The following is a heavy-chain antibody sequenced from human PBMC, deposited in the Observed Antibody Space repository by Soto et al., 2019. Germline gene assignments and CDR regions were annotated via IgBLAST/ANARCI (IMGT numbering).Heavy chain of an antibody. D-gene: IGHD1-1*01. V-gene: IGHV4-34*01. CDR2: MSHSGGT. CDR3: ARVERGTATTVVAAFDI. J-gene: IGHJ3*02. Sequence: QVQLQQWGAGLLKPSETLSLTCAVFGGSVTSGNYYWSWIRQPPGKGLEWIGEMSHSGGTHFNPSLKSRVTISVDTSKNQFSLKMSSVTAADTALYYCARVERGTATTVVAAFDIWGPGTMVTVSS. CDR1: GGSVTSGNYY.